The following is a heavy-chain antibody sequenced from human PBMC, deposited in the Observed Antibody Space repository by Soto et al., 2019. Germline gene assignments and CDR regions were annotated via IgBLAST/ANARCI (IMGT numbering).Heavy chain of an antibody. D-gene: IGHD3-3*01. CDR2: ISYDGSNK. V-gene: IGHV3-30*18. Sequence: GGSLRLSCAASGFTFSSYGMHWVRQAPGKGLEWVAVISYDGSNKYYADSVKGRFTISRDNSKNTLYLQMNSLRAEDTAVYYCAKDLKWLLSQRGYYYYYYGMDVWGQGTTGTISS. CDR1: GFTFSSYG. CDR3: AKDLKWLLSQRGYYYYYYGMDV. J-gene: IGHJ6*02.